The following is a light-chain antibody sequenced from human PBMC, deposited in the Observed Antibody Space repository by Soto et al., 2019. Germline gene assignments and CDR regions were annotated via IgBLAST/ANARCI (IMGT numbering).Light chain of an antibody. CDR1: SSDVGAYDY. Sequence: QSVLTQPASVSGSPGQSITISCTGTSSDVGAYDYVSRYQQHPDKAPKLMIYEVSNRPSGVSNRFSGSKSVNTATLTISGLQADDEADYYCSSYTSSSTRVFGTGTKSPS. CDR3: SSYTSSSTRV. J-gene: IGLJ1*01. V-gene: IGLV2-14*03. CDR2: EVS.